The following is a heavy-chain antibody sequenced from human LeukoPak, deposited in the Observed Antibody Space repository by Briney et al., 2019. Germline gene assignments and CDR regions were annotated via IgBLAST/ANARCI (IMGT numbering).Heavy chain of an antibody. J-gene: IGHJ5*02. CDR3: ARQLERRENWFDP. V-gene: IGHV6-1*01. CDR1: GDSVSSNSAA. CDR2: TYYRSKWYN. Sequence: SQTLSLTCAISGDSVSSNSAAWNWIRQSPSRGLEWLGRTYYRSKWYNDYAVSVKSRITVNPDTSKNQFPLQLNSVTPEDTAVYYFARQLERRENWFDPWGQGTLVTVSS. D-gene: IGHD1-1*01.